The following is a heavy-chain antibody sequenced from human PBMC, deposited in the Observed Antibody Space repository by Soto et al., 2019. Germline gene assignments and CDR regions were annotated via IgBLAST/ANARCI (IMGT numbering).Heavy chain of an antibody. D-gene: IGHD3-16*01. CDR2: IIPIFGTA. Sequence: QVQLVQSGAEVKKPGSSVKVSCKASGGTFSSYAISWVRQAPGQGLEWMGGIIPIFGTANYAQKFQCRVTITAAEATSTAYMELSSLRSEDTAVYYWGRAEPSGGEFDYWGQGTLVTVSS. CDR1: GGTFSSYA. V-gene: IGHV1-69*12. CDR3: GRAEPSGGEFDY. J-gene: IGHJ4*02.